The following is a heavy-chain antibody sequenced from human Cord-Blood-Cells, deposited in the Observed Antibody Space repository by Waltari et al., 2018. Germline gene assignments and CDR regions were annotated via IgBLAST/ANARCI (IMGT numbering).Heavy chain of an antibody. CDR3: AKVAAAGKGYYFDY. CDR2: ISGSGGST. CDR1: GFTVSSYA. J-gene: IGHJ4*02. Sequence: EVQLLESGGGLVQPGGSLRLSCAASGFTVSSYAMSWVRPAQGKGLEWVSAISGSGGSTYYADSVKGRFIISRDNSKNTLYLQMNSLRAEDTAVYYCAKVAAAGKGYYFDYWGQGTLVTVSS. D-gene: IGHD6-13*01. V-gene: IGHV3-23*01.